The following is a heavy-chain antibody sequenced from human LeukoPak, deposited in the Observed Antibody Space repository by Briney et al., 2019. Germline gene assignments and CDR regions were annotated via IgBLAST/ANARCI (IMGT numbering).Heavy chain of an antibody. CDR3: ARDAAGYDLGVDY. Sequence: GASVKVSCKASGYTFTGYYMHWVRQAPGQGLEWMGWINPNSGGTNYAQKFQGRVTMTRDTFISTAYMELSRLRSDDTAVYYCARDAAGYDLGVDYWGQGTLVTVSS. V-gene: IGHV1-2*02. J-gene: IGHJ4*02. D-gene: IGHD5-12*01. CDR1: GYTFTGYY. CDR2: INPNSGGT.